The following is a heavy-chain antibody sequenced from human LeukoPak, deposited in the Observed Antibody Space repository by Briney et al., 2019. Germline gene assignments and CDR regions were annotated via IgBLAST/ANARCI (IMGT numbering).Heavy chain of an antibody. D-gene: IGHD6-6*01. Sequence: GRSLRLSCAASAFTFDDYAMHWVRPAPGKGLEWVSGISWNSGSIGYADSVKGRFTISRDNAENSLYLQMNSLRAEDTALYYCAKAPGYSSSSRGYYYYYMDVWGKGTTVTVSS. V-gene: IGHV3-9*01. CDR3: AKAPGYSSSSRGYYYYYMDV. CDR2: ISWNSGSI. J-gene: IGHJ6*03. CDR1: AFTFDDYA.